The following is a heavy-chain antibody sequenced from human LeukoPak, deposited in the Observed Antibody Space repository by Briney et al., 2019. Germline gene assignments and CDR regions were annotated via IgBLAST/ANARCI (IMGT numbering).Heavy chain of an antibody. CDR3: ARDPSTSQYYYYYYMDV. Sequence: GGSLRLSCAASGFTFSNYAMSWVRQAPGKGLEWVSAISGSGDSTYYADSVKGRFTISRDNAKNSLYLQMNSLRAEDTAVYYCARDPSTSQYYYYYYMDVWGKGTTVTVSS. J-gene: IGHJ6*03. D-gene: IGHD2-2*01. CDR1: GFTFSNYA. V-gene: IGHV3-23*01. CDR2: ISGSGDST.